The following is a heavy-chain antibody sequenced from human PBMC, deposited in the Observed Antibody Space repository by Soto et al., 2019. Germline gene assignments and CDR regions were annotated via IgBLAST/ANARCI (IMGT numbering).Heavy chain of an antibody. Sequence: PGGSLRLSCAASGFTLSDHYMDWVRQAPGKGLEWVGRSRNEANSYTTLYAASVKGTFTISRDDSKNSVSLQMNSLKTEDTAVYFYASSSSGWSFDSWGQGTLVTVSS. J-gene: IGHJ4*02. CDR3: ASSSSGWSFDS. CDR1: GFTLSDHY. CDR2: SRNEANSYTT. D-gene: IGHD6-19*01. V-gene: IGHV3-72*01.